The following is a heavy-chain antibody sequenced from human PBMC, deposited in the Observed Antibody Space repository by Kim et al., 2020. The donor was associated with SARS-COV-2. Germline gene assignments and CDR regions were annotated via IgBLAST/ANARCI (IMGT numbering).Heavy chain of an antibody. D-gene: IGHD5-18*01. CDR1: GFIFGDYG. V-gene: IGHV3-9*01. J-gene: IGHJ2*01. CDR3: AKASGYSYDTDWYFDP. Sequence: GGSLRLSCVASGFIFGDYGMHWVRQAPGKGLEWVSGISWNNGSRGYTDSVKGRFTISRDNAKNSLYLQMNSLRAEDTALYYCAKASGYSYDTDWYFDPWGRGTLVTVSS. CDR2: ISWNNGSR.